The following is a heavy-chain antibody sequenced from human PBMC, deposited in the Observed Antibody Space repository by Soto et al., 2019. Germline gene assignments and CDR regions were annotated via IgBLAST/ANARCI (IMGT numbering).Heavy chain of an antibody. J-gene: IGHJ5*02. D-gene: IGHD2-2*01. V-gene: IGHV1-24*01. CDR1: GYTLTELS. CDR3: AKVNVVVPAAIYDWFDP. Sequence: ASVKVSCKVSGYTLTELSMHWVRQAPGKGLEWMGGFDPEDGETIYAQKFQGRVTMTEDTSTDTAYMELNSLRAEDTAVYYCAKVNVVVPAAIYDWFDPWGQGTLVTVSS. CDR2: FDPEDGET.